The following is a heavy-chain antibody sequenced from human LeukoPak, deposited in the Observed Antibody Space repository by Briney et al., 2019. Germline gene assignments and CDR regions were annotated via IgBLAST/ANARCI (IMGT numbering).Heavy chain of an antibody. J-gene: IGHJ5*02. CDR1: GFTFSNAW. V-gene: IGHV3-15*01. Sequence: GGSLRLSRAASGFTFSNAWMSWVRQAPGKGLEWVGRIKSKTDGGTTDYAAPVKGRFTISRDDSKNTLYLQMNSLKTEDTAVYYCTTEGQYCSSTSCYYWFDPWGQGTLVTVSS. CDR3: TTEGQYCSSTSCYYWFDP. D-gene: IGHD2-2*01. CDR2: IKSKTDGGTT.